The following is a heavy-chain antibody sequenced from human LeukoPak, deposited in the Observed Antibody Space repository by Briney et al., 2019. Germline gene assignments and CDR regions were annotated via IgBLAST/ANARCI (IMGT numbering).Heavy chain of an antibody. D-gene: IGHD2-8*01. J-gene: IGHJ3*02. V-gene: IGHV3-21*01. Sequence: GGSLRLSCAASGFTFSSYSMNWVRQAPGKGLEWVSSISSSSSYIYYADSVKGRFTISRDNAKNSLYLHMNSLRAEDTAVYYCARDSRMVSPTGGAFDIWGQGTMVTVSS. CDR1: GFTFSSYS. CDR3: ARDSRMVSPTGGAFDI. CDR2: ISSSSSYI.